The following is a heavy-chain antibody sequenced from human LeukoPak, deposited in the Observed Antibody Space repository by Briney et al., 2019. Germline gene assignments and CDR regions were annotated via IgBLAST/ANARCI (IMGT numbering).Heavy chain of an antibody. V-gene: IGHV3-30*18. CDR3: AKDLGSGYDFDY. D-gene: IGHD5-12*01. Sequence: PGGSLRLSCAASGFTFSSYGMHWVRQAPGKGLEWVAVISYDGSNKYYADSVKGRFTISRDNSKNTLYLQMNSLRAEDMAVYYCAKDLGSGYDFDYWGQGTLVTVSS. J-gene: IGHJ4*02. CDR1: GFTFSSYG. CDR2: ISYDGSNK.